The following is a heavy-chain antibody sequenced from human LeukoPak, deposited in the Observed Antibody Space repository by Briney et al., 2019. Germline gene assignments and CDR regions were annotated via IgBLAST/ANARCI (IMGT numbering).Heavy chain of an antibody. CDR1: GFTFSSYG. J-gene: IGHJ4*02. CDR2: IRYDGSNK. Sequence: PGGSLILSCAASGFTFSSYGMHWVRQAPGKGLEWVALIRYDGSNKYYADSVKGRFTISRDNSKNTLYLQMNSLRAEDTAVYYCARDDGSGSYDYWGQGTLVTVSS. D-gene: IGHD3-10*01. V-gene: IGHV3-30*02. CDR3: ARDDGSGSYDY.